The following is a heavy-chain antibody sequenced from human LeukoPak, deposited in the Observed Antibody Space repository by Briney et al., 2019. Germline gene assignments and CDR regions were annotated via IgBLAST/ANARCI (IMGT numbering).Heavy chain of an antibody. J-gene: IGHJ4*02. CDR3: ARRRDSGSLQHFDY. V-gene: IGHV3-48*04. Sequence: GGSLRLSCAASGFTFSTYGMNWVRQAPGKGLEWVSYISSSTTIIYYASSVKGRFTISRDNAKNSLYLQMNSLRAEDTAVYYCARRRDSGSLQHFDYWGQGTLVTVSS. CDR1: GFTFSTYG. CDR2: ISSSTTII. D-gene: IGHD1-26*01.